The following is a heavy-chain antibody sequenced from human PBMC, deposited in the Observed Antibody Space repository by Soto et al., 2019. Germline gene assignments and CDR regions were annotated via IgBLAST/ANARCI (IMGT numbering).Heavy chain of an antibody. D-gene: IGHD6-13*01. CDR3: VRRHVSATGIDWFDP. V-gene: IGHV3-30*04. CDR2: ISNDERQK. Sequence: PGGSLRLSCAASGFTFNNYAMHWVRQAPGKGLDWVAVISNDERQKYYADSVKGRFTISRDNSKNVLYLQMNSLRAEDTAVYYCVRRHVSATGIDWFDPWGQGTLVTVSS. CDR1: GFTFNNYA. J-gene: IGHJ5*02.